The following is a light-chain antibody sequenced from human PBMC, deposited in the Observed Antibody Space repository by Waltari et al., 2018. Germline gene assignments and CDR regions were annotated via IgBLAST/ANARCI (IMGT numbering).Light chain of an antibody. Sequence: QAALTQPPSVSGSPGQSVTIPCTGTSSDIGGYNYVSWYQQHPGKAPKVMLFDVIERPSGVSDRFSGSKSGNTASLTISGLQADDEAEYYCSSYAGSNTFLFGGGTRLTVL. CDR2: DVI. J-gene: IGLJ2*01. CDR3: SSYAGSNTFL. V-gene: IGLV2-11*01. CDR1: SSDIGGYNY.